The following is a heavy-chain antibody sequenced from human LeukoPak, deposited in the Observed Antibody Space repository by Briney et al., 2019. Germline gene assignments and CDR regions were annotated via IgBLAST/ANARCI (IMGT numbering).Heavy chain of an antibody. CDR2: ISYDGSNK. J-gene: IGHJ4*02. CDR3: AKDQGDCYDSSGYGYYFDY. D-gene: IGHD3-22*01. CDR1: GFTFSSYG. V-gene: IGHV3-30*18. Sequence: GGSLRLSCAASGFTFSSYGMHWVRQAPGKGLEWVAVISYDGSNKYYADSVKGRFTISRDNSKNTLYLQMNSLRAEDTAVYYCAKDQGDCYDSSGYGYYFDYWGQGTLVTVSS.